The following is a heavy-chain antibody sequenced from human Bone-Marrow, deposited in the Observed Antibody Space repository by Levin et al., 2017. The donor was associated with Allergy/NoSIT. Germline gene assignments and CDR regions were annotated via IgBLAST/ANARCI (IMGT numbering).Heavy chain of an antibody. J-gene: IGHJ5*02. CDR1: GFTFRTYA. V-gene: IGHV3-23*01. Sequence: RASVKVSCAASGFTFRTYAMSWVRQAPGKGLEWVASISGTGNNRYYSDSVGGRFSISSDNSNNTLYLHINNVRAEDAAVYYCAKGVRVLPAASSRFDAWGQGTLVTVSS. D-gene: IGHD2-2*01. CDR2: ISGTGNNR. CDR3: AKGVRVLPAASSRFDA.